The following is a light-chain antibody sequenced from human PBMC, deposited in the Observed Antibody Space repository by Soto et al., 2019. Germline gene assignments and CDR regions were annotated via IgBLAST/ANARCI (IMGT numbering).Light chain of an antibody. V-gene: IGKV1-39*01. CDR3: QQTYKTPLT. CDR1: QTISNY. J-gene: IGKJ4*01. Sequence: DIQMTQSPSSLSASVGDRVTITCRASQTISNYVNWYQQEPGEAPKLLIHAASSLQGGVPSRFSGRGSGTDFTLTISSLQPEDFATYYCQQTYKTPLTFGGGTKVEI. CDR2: AAS.